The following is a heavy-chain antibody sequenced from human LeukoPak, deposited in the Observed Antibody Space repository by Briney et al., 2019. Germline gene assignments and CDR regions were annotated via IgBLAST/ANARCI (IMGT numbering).Heavy chain of an antibody. J-gene: IGHJ4*02. V-gene: IGHV6-1*01. CDR1: GDSVSINSAA. D-gene: IGHD6-19*01. CDR3: ARSPSPYSSGWYFDY. Sequence: SQTLSLTCAISGDSVSINSAAWNWIRQSPSRGLEWLGRTYQRSKWYNDYAVSVKSRITINPDISRNQFSLQLNSVTPEDTAVYYCARSPSPYSSGWYFDYWGQGTLVTVSS. CDR2: TYQRSKWYN.